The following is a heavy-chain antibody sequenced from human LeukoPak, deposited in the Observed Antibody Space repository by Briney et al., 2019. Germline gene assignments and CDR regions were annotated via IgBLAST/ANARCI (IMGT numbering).Heavy chain of an antibody. Sequence: ASVKVSCKASGYTFTSYDINWVRQATGQGLEWMGWMNPNSGNTGYAQKFQGRVTMTRNTSISTAYMELSSLRSEDTAVYYCARFRHDIVVVPAAIPGYYGMDVWGQGTTVTVSS. CDR3: ARFRHDIVVVPAAIPGYYGMDV. J-gene: IGHJ6*02. CDR1: GYTFTSYD. V-gene: IGHV1-8*01. CDR2: MNPNSGNT. D-gene: IGHD2-2*02.